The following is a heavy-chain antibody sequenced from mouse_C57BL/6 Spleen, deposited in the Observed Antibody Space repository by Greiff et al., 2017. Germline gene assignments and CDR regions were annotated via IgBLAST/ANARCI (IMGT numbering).Heavy chain of an antibody. V-gene: IGHV1-52*01. J-gene: IGHJ2*01. Sequence: QVQLQQTGAELVRPGSSVKLSCKASGYTFTSYWMHWVKQRPIQGLEWIGNIDPSDSETHYNQKFKDKAILTVDKSSITAYMQLSSLTSEDSAVYYCARRVYDYVYFDYWGQGTTLTVSS. D-gene: IGHD2-4*01. CDR3: ARRVYDYVYFDY. CDR1: GYTFTSYW. CDR2: IDPSDSET.